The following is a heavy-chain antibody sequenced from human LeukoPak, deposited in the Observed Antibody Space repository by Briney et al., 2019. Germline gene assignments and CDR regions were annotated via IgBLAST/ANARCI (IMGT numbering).Heavy chain of an antibody. V-gene: IGHV4-4*07. CDR3: AREGVGGSPTA. J-gene: IGHJ5*02. CDR2: IYSSGTT. D-gene: IGHD2-15*01. Sequence: SETLSLTCTVSGGSITGYYSNWIRQPAGKGLEWIGRIYSSGTTNYNPSLKSRVTMSIDTSKNQFSLKLRSVTAADTAVYYCAREGVGGSPTAWGQGTLVTVSS. CDR1: GGSITGYY.